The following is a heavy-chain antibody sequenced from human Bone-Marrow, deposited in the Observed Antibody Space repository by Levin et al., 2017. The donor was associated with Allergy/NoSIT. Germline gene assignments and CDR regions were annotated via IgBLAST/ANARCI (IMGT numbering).Heavy chain of an antibody. D-gene: IGHD1-26*01. CDR3: ARSRGFNWFDP. V-gene: IGHV4-4*02. J-gene: IGHJ5*02. Sequence: SETLSLTCDVSGASIGSTYWWSWVRQRPTKGLEWIGEIFDIGTTNYNPSLKSRVTILVDKSKNQFSLKVTSVTAADTAMYFCARSRGFNWFDPWGQGTLVTVSS. CDR2: IFDIGTT. CDR1: GASIGSTYW.